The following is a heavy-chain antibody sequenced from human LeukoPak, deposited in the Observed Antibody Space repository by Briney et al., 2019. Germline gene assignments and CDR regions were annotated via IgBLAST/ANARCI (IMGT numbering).Heavy chain of an antibody. CDR1: GGSFSGYY. D-gene: IGHD5-18*01. J-gene: IGHJ4*02. V-gene: IGHV4-34*01. Sequence: PSETLSLTCAVYGGSFSGYYWSWIRQPPGKGLEWIGEINHSGSTNYNPSLKSRVTISVDTSKNQFSLKLSSVTAADTAVYYCAILPYSYGQDYWGQGTLVTVSS. CDR3: AILPYSYGQDY. CDR2: INHSGST.